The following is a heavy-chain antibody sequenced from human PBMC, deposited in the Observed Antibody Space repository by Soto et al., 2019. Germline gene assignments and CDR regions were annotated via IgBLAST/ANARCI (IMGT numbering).Heavy chain of an antibody. CDR1: GFTFSSYA. Sequence: EVQLLESGGGLVQPGGSLRFSCAASGFTFSSYAMSWVRQAPGKGLEWVSAISASGGSTYYADSVKGRFTISRDNSKNTLILQMSSLRAEDTAVYYCAKGGGSSSFDYWGQGTLVTVSS. CDR2: ISASGGST. J-gene: IGHJ4*02. V-gene: IGHV3-23*01. D-gene: IGHD6-13*01. CDR3: AKGGGSSSFDY.